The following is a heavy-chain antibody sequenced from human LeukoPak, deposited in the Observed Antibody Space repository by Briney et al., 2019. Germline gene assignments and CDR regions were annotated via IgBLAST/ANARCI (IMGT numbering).Heavy chain of an antibody. CDR3: ARVDDSSGFSAY. V-gene: IGHV1-18*01. J-gene: IGHJ4*02. CDR1: GYTFTSYG. D-gene: IGHD3-22*01. Sequence: ASVTVSCKPSGYTFTSYGISWVRQAPGQGLEWMGWISAYNGNTNYAQKLQGRVTMATYTSTSTAYMELRSLRSNDTAVYYCARVDDSSGFSAYWGQGTLVTVSS. CDR2: ISAYNGNT.